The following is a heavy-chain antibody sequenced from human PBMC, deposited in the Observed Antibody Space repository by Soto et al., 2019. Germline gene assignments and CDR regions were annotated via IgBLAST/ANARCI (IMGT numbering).Heavy chain of an antibody. V-gene: IGHV3-73*01. Sequence: EVQLVESGGGLVQPGGSLKLSCAASGFTFSGSAMHWVRQASGKGLEWVGRIRSKANSYATAYAASVKGRFTIPRDDSKNTAYLQMNSLKPEDTAVYDCTTRPYEYRSYYWGQGTLVTVSS. D-gene: IGHD6-6*01. J-gene: IGHJ4*02. CDR2: IRSKANSYAT. CDR3: TTRPYEYRSYY. CDR1: GFTFSGSA.